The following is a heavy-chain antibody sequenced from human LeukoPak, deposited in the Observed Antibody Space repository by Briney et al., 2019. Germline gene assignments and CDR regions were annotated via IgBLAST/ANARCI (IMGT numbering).Heavy chain of an antibody. J-gene: IGHJ4*02. Sequence: GGSLRLSCTASGFTFSSYSMNWVRQAPGQGLEWVSAISGSVGNTFYTDSVKGRFTISRDNSKNTLYLQMNSLRAEDTAVYYCARKTEYYAFWSGYLDFWGQGTLVTVSS. D-gene: IGHD3-3*01. V-gene: IGHV3-23*01. CDR1: GFTFSSYS. CDR2: ISGSVGNT. CDR3: ARKTEYYAFWSGYLDF.